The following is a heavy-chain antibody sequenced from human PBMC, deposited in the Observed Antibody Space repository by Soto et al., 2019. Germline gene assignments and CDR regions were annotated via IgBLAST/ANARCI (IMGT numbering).Heavy chain of an antibody. CDR1: GGTFRSYA. CDR2: IIPMFGTA. J-gene: IGHJ3*02. V-gene: IGHV1-69*01. CDR3: ARDYSGSSGAFDI. Sequence: QVQLVQSGAEVKKPGSSVKVSCKASGGTFRSYAISWVRQAPGQGLEWMGGIIPMFGTAYYAEKSQGRATIIADESTSTFYMELSSLRSADTAIYYCARDYSGSSGAFDIWGQGTMVTVSS. D-gene: IGHD1-26*01.